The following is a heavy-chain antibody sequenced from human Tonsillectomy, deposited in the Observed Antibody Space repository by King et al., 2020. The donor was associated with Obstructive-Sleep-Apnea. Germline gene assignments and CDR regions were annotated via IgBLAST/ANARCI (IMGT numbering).Heavy chain of an antibody. CDR1: GFTFNSNV. D-gene: IGHD3-16*01. J-gene: IGHJ4*02. Sequence: VQLVEAGGGVVQPGGSLRLSFAASGFTFNSNVIHWVRPAPGEGPEGVAVIRYYGRGKYYADPGQGRLTISRDNSKNTLYLQLNSPSAEDTALYYCAGNDMITFGGPMIDYWSQGTLVTVSS. CDR2: IRYYGRGK. V-gene: IGHV3-30*02. CDR3: AGNDMITFGGPMIDY.